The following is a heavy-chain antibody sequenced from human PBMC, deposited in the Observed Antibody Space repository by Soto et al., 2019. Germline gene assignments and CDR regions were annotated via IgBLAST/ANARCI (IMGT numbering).Heavy chain of an antibody. CDR3: ARNPGGSWSDYFDP. CDR2: IYPGDSDT. V-gene: IGHV5-51*01. J-gene: IGHJ5*02. CDR1: GYKFTSYW. D-gene: IGHD6-13*01. Sequence: PGESLKISCKASGYKFTSYWIGWVRQMPGKGLEWMGIIYPGDSDTRYSPSCQGQVTISADNSISTAYLQWSSLKASDTAMYYCARNPGGSWSDYFDPWGQGTLVTVSS.